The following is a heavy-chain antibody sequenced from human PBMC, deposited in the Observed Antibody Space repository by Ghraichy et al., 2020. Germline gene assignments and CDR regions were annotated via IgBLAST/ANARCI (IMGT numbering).Heavy chain of an antibody. Sequence: GGSLRLSCVASGFKFSDYYMSWVRHVPGKRLDWVAIMNQDGSAKHYVDSVKGRFTISRDNAKNSVYLQMNSLRAEDTAIYYCSRGGGFLLDYWGQGILVTVSS. D-gene: IGHD2-15*01. CDR3: SRGGGFLLDY. CDR1: GFKFSDYY. J-gene: IGHJ4*02. CDR2: MNQDGSAK. V-gene: IGHV3-7*01.